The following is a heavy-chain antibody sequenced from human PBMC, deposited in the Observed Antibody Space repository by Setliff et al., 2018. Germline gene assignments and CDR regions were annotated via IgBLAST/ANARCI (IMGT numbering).Heavy chain of an antibody. J-gene: IGHJ3*02. CDR2: IVVGSGNT. Sequence: SVKVSCKASGFTFTGSAMQWVRQARGQRLEWIGWIVVGSGNTNYAQKFQERVTITRDMSTSTAYMELSSLRSEDTAVYYCAARRGKQGAFDIWGQGTMVTVSS. D-gene: IGHD3-10*01. CDR3: AARRGKQGAFDI. V-gene: IGHV1-58*02. CDR1: GFTFTGSA.